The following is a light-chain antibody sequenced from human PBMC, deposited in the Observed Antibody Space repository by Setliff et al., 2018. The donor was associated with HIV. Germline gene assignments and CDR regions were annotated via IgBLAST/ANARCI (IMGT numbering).Light chain of an antibody. Sequence: QSVLTQPRPVSGSPGQSVTISCTGTSSDVGGYNYVSWYQQHPGKAPKLMIYDVSKRPSGVPDRFSGSKSGNTASRTTSGLQAEDEADYYCCSYAGSYTSPSGVFGGGTQVTVL. CDR2: DVS. CDR1: SSDVGGYNY. CDR3: CSYAGSYTSPSGV. J-gene: IGLJ2*01. V-gene: IGLV2-11*01.